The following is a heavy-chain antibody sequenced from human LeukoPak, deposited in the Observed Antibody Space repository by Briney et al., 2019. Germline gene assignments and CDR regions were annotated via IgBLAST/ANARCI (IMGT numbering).Heavy chain of an antibody. CDR3: ARRYYPSGFDP. CDR2: IYYSGST. D-gene: IGHD3-10*01. J-gene: IGHJ5*02. V-gene: IGHV4-59*01. Sequence: SETLSLTCTVSGGSISSYYWSWIRQPPGKGLEWIGYIYYSGSTNYNPSLKSRVTISVDTSKNQFSLKLSSVTAADTAVYYCARRYYPSGFDPWGQGTLVTVSS. CDR1: GGSISSYY.